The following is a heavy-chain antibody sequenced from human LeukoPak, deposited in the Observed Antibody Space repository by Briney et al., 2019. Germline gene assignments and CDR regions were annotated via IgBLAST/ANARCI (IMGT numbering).Heavy chain of an antibody. CDR2: IIPIFGTA. Sequence: VASVKVSCKASGGTFSSYAISWVRQAPGQGLEWMGGIIPIFGTANYAQKFQGRVTITADKSTSTAYMELSSLRSEDTAVYYCARVSRYYYDSSGYSTTRVYYFYMDVWGKGTTVTVSS. CDR1: GGTFSSYA. V-gene: IGHV1-69*06. J-gene: IGHJ6*03. CDR3: ARVSRYYYDSSGYSTTRVYYFYMDV. D-gene: IGHD3-22*01.